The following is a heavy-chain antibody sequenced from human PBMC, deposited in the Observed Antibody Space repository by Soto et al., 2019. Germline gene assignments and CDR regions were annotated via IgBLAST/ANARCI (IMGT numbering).Heavy chain of an antibody. D-gene: IGHD1-1*01. CDR2: INPNSGGT. J-gene: IGHJ3*02. CDR3: AREPVQLERSMAAFDI. Sequence: ASVKVSCKASGYTFTGYYMHWVRQAPGQGLEWMGWINPNSGGTNYAQKFQGWVTMTRDTSISTAYMELSRLRSDDTAVYYCAREPVQLERSMAAFDIWGQGTMVTVSS. CDR1: GYTFTGYY. V-gene: IGHV1-2*04.